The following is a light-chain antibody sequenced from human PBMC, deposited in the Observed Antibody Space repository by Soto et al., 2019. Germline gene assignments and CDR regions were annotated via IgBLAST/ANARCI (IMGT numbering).Light chain of an antibody. CDR2: GNS. CDR3: QSYDNTLSGVV. V-gene: IGLV1-40*01. Sequence: QSVLTQPPSVSGAPGQRVTISCTGSSSNIGAGYDVHWYLHLPGKAPKLLIFGNSHRPSGVPDRFSASKSGTSASLAITGLQAEDEADYYCQSYDNTLSGVVFGGGTKLTVL. J-gene: IGLJ2*01. CDR1: SSNIGAGYD.